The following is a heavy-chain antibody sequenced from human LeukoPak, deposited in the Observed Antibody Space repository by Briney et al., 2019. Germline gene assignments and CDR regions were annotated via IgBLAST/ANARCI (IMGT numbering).Heavy chain of an antibody. CDR2: INPNSGGT. Sequence: GASVKVSCKASGYTFTGYYMHWVRQAPGQGLEWMGWINPNSGGTNYAQKFQGRVTMTRDRSTNTLYMELSSLRSEDTAVYYCARVESWEHSGSSQDAFDIWGQGTMVTVSS. CDR1: GYTFTGYY. D-gene: IGHD1-26*01. V-gene: IGHV1-2*02. J-gene: IGHJ3*02. CDR3: ARVESWEHSGSSQDAFDI.